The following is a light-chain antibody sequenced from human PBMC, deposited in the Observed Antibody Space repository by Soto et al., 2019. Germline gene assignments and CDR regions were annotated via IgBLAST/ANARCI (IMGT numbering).Light chain of an antibody. CDR2: SNN. J-gene: IGLJ2*01. CDR1: SSNIGSNT. CDR3: AAWDDSLNGVV. V-gene: IGLV1-44*01. Sequence: QSVLTQPPSASGTPGQRVTISCSGSSSNIGSNTVNWYQQLPGTAPKLLICSNNQRPSGVPDRFAGYKSGTSASLAISGLQSEDEADYYCAAWDDSLNGVVFGGGTKLTVL.